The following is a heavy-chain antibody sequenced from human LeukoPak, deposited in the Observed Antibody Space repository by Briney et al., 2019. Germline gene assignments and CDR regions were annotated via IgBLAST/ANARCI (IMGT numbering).Heavy chain of an antibody. V-gene: IGHV3-30*18. CDR1: GFTFSSYG. CDR3: AKDLELGIYNWFDP. J-gene: IGHJ5*02. Sequence: GGSLRLSCAASGFTFSSYGMHWVRQAPGKGLEWVAVISYDGSNKYYADSVKGRFTISRDNSKNTLYLRMNSLRAEDTAVYYCAKDLELGIYNWFDPWGQGTLVTVSS. CDR2: ISYDGSNK. D-gene: IGHD5-24*01.